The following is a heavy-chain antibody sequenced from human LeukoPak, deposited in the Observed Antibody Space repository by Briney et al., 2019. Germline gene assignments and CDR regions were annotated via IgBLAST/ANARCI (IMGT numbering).Heavy chain of an antibody. D-gene: IGHD2-2*01. CDR1: GFTVSSNY. J-gene: IGHJ6*02. V-gene: IGHV3-53*01. CDR2: IYSGGST. CDR3: ATSLVVPAAIFLGMDV. Sequence: GGSLRLSCAASGFTVSSNYMSWVRQAPGKGLEWVSVIYSGGSTYYADSVKGRFTISRDNSKNTLYLQMDGLRAEDTAVYYCATSLVVPAAIFLGMDVWGQGTTVTVSS.